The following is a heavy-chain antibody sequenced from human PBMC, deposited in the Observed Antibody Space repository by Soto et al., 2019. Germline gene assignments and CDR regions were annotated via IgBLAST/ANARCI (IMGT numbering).Heavy chain of an antibody. V-gene: IGHV1-2*02. Sequence: ASVKVSCKASGYTFTGYYMHWVRQAPGQGLEWMGWINSNSGGTNYAQKFQGRVTMTRDTSISTAYMELSRLRSDDTAVYYCARNDYYGSIGYYQIRWFDPWGQGTLVTVSS. CDR2: INSNSGGT. J-gene: IGHJ5*02. D-gene: IGHD3-22*01. CDR3: ARNDYYGSIGYYQIRWFDP. CDR1: GYTFTGYY.